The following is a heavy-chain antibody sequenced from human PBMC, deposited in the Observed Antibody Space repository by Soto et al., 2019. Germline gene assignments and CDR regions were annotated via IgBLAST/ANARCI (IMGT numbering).Heavy chain of an antibody. Sequence: SETLSLTCAVSGYSISSSHWWVWIRQPPGKGLEWIGYIYYSGTTYYNPSLMSRVTMSVDTSKNQLSLRLSSVTAVDTAVYYGARKIAVSGHDAFDVWGQGTMVTVSS. V-gene: IGHV4-28*01. CDR1: GYSISSSHW. CDR2: IYYSGTT. D-gene: IGHD6-19*01. CDR3: ARKIAVSGHDAFDV. J-gene: IGHJ3*01.